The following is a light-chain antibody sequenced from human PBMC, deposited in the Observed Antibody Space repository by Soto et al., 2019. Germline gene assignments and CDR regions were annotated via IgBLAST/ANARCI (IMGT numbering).Light chain of an antibody. J-gene: IGLJ2*01. CDR1: SSDVGAYIY. CDR3: ISYAGNHNLV. V-gene: IGLV2-8*01. Sequence: QSALTQPPSASGSPGQSVTISCTGTSSDVGAYIYVSWYQQHPGTAPKLIIYEVNKRPSGVPDRFSGSRSGNTASLTVSGLQPEDAADYYCISYAGNHNLVFGGGTQLTV. CDR2: EVN.